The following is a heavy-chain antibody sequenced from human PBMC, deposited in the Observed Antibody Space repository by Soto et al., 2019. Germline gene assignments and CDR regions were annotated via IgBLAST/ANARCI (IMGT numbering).Heavy chain of an antibody. Sequence: QVQLQESGPGLVKPSQTLSLTCTVSGGSISSGDYYWGWIRQPPGKGLEGIGYIYYSGSTYYNPSRKRRVTISGDTAKNQFALKLSAVTAADTAVYYGARERVATITNWFDPWGQGTLVTVSS. V-gene: IGHV4-30-4*01. D-gene: IGHD5-12*01. J-gene: IGHJ5*02. CDR1: GGSISSGDYY. CDR2: IYYSGST. CDR3: ARERVATITNWFDP.